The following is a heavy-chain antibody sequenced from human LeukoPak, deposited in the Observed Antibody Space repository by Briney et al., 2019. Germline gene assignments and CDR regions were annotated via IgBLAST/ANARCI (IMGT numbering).Heavy chain of an antibody. CDR3: ARARCGGDCQNPYYFDY. CDR1: GGSISSYY. Sequence: SETLSLTCTVSGGSISSYYWSWIRQPAGKGLEWIGRIYTSGSTNYNPSLKSRVTMSVDTSKNQFSLKLSSVTAADTAVYYCARARCGGDCQNPYYFDYWGQGTLVTVSS. V-gene: IGHV4-4*07. J-gene: IGHJ4*02. D-gene: IGHD2-21*01. CDR2: IYTSGST.